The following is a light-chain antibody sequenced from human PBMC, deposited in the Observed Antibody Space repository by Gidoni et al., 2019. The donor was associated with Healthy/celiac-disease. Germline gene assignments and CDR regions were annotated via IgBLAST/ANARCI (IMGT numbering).Light chain of an antibody. CDR3: QSADSSGTYYV. Sequence: SYELTQPPSVSVSPGQTARITCAGDALPKKYAYWYQQKPGHAPVLVRYKDSERPSGIPERFSGSSSGTTVTLTISGVQAEDEADYYCQSADSSGTYYVFGTGTKVTVL. CDR2: KDS. V-gene: IGLV3-25*03. CDR1: ALPKKY. J-gene: IGLJ1*01.